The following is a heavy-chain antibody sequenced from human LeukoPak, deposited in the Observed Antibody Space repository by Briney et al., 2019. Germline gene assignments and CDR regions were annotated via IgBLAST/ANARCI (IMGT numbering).Heavy chain of an antibody. D-gene: IGHD6-13*01. CDR1: GFTFSIYG. J-gene: IGHJ6*03. V-gene: IGHV3-30*02. CDR3: AKDLIAAAGTYYYYYYRDV. Sequence: PGGSLILSCAGSGFTFSIYGMHWVHQAPGQGLEWVAFLRYVGSNKYYADSLQGQFTITRDNSENTMYLQMNSLRAEDTAVYYCAKDLIAAAGTYYYYYYRDVWGKGTTVTVSS. CDR2: LRYVGSNK.